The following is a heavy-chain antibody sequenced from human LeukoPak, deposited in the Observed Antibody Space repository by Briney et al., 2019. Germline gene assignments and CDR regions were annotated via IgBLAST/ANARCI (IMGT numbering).Heavy chain of an antibody. CDR1: GYTFTGYY. J-gene: IGHJ6*02. CDR3: AREGVVKGTDV. Sequence: ASVKVSCKASGYTFTGYYMHWVRQAPGQGLEWMGWINPDTGGTNYAQKFQGRVTMTRDTSISPAYMELSGLRSDDTAVYYCAREGVVKGTDVWGQGTTVTVSS. V-gene: IGHV1-2*02. CDR2: INPDTGGT.